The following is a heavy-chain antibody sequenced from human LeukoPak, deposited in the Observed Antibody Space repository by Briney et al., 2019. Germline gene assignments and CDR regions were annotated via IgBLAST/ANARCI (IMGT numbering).Heavy chain of an antibody. CDR3: AREDSDRYSSSWPLYYYYYYMDV. CDR2: INWNGGST. D-gene: IGHD6-13*01. CDR1: GFTFDDYG. J-gene: IGHJ6*03. Sequence: GGSLRLSCAASGFTFDDYGMSWVRQAPGKGLEWVSGINWNGGSTGYADSVKGRFTTSRDNAKNTLYLQMNSLGVEDTAVYYCAREDSDRYSSSWPLYYYYYYMDVWGKGTTVTVSS. V-gene: IGHV3-20*04.